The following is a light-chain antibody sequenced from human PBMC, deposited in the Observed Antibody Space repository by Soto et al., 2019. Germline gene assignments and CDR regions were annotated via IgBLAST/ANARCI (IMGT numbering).Light chain of an antibody. V-gene: IGKV3-20*01. CDR3: QHYVSSPLT. CDR1: QILSGTY. CDR2: AAS. Sequence: IVLTQSPDTLPLSPGESATLSCRASQILSGTYLAWYQQKLGQSPRRLIYAASTRATGVPDRFSGSGSGTDFTLTISRLEPEDFAVYYCQHYVSSPLTFGGGTKVEIK. J-gene: IGKJ4*01.